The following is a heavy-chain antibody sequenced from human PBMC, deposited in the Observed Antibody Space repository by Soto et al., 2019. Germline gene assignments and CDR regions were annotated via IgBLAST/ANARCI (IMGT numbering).Heavy chain of an antibody. V-gene: IGHV1-2*02. CDR3: ARERFQVISDGMDV. CDR2: INPETGGT. D-gene: IGHD2-21*01. Sequence: QVQLVQSGADVKTPGASVRVSCRASGYTFTGYFVHWVREAPGQGLEWMGWINPETGGTSYAQKFQGRVTLSRDTSINTASLELSSLRFDDAAVYFCARERFQVISDGMDVWGQGTTVTVSS. J-gene: IGHJ6*02. CDR1: GYTFTGYF.